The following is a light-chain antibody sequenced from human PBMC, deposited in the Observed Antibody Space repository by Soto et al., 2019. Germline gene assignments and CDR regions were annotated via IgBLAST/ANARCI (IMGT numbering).Light chain of an antibody. CDR1: QSISSW. Sequence: DIQMTQSPASLSASVRARFTITCRASQSISSWLAWYQQKPGKAPKLLIYDASSLESGVPSRFSGSGSGTEFTLTISSLQPDDFATYYCQQYNSYLWTFGQGTKVDNK. J-gene: IGKJ1*01. CDR3: QQYNSYLWT. V-gene: IGKV1-5*01. CDR2: DAS.